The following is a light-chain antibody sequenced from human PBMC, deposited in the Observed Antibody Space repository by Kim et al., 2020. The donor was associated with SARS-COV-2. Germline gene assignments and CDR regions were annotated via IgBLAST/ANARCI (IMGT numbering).Light chain of an antibody. Sequence: QSALTQPASVSGSPGQSITISCTGTSSDVGGYNYVSWYQQHPGKVPKLMIYDLSNRPSGVSNRFSGSKSGNTASLTISGLQADDEADYYCCSYTSSSTFVFGTGTKVTVL. CDR3: CSYTSSSTFV. J-gene: IGLJ1*01. CDR2: DLS. V-gene: IGLV2-14*01. CDR1: SSDVGGYNY.